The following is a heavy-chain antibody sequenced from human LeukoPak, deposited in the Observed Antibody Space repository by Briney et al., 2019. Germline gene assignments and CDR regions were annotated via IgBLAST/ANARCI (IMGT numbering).Heavy chain of an antibody. V-gene: IGHV4-59*01. CDR3: ARGGCSSTSCATDWFDP. D-gene: IGHD2-2*01. J-gene: IGHJ5*02. CDR2: IYYSGST. CDR1: GGSISSYY. Sequence: PSETLSLTCTVSGGSISSYYWSWIRQPPGQGLEWIGYIYYSGSTNYNPSLKSRVTISVDTSKTQFSLKLSSVTAADTAVYYCARGGCSSTSCATDWFDPWGQGTLVTVSS.